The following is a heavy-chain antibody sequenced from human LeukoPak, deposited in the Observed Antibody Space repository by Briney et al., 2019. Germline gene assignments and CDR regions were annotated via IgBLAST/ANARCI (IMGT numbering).Heavy chain of an antibody. D-gene: IGHD5-24*01. CDR1: GGSISSSNW. Sequence: SGTLSLTCAVSGGSISSSNWWSWVRQPPGKGLEWIGEIYHSGSTNYNPSLKSRVTISVDKSKNQFSLKLSSVTAADTAVYYCARAGGRLMATIRPYFDYWGQGTLVTVSS. CDR2: IYHSGST. V-gene: IGHV4-4*02. J-gene: IGHJ4*02. CDR3: ARAGGRLMATIRPYFDY.